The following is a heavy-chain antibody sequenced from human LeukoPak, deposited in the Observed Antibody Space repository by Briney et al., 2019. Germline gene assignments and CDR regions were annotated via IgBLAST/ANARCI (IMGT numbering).Heavy chain of an antibody. CDR3: AKGGSPSCYSSSGY. J-gene: IGHJ4*02. V-gene: IGHV3-23*01. CDR2: ISGSGGST. D-gene: IGHD2-2*01. CDR1: GFTFSGYA. Sequence: GGSLRLSCPASGFTFSGYAMNWVRQAPGKGLEWVSAISGSGGSTYYADSVKGRFTISRDNSKNTLYLQMNSLRAEDTAVYYCAKGGSPSCYSSSGYWGQGTLVTVSS.